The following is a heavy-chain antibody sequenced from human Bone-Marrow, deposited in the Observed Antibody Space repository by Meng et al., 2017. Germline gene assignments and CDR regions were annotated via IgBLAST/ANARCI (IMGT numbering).Heavy chain of an antibody. CDR2: INHSGST. CDR3: ARVSRDYDFLGPYGMDV. J-gene: IGHJ6*02. D-gene: IGHD3-3*01. V-gene: IGHV4-34*01. Sequence: SETLSLTCVVSGGSFSDYYWSWIRQPPGKGLEWIGEINHSGSTNYNPSLKSRVTISVDTSKNQFSLKLSSVTAADTAVYYCARVSRDYDFLGPYGMDVWGQGTTVTVSS. CDR1: GGSFSDYY.